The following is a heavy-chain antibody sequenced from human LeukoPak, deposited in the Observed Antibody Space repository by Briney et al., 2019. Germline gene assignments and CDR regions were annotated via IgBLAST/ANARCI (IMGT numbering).Heavy chain of an antibody. V-gene: IGHV4-59*08. Sequence: SSETLSLTCTVSGGSISSYYWSWIRQPPGKELEWVGYIFHSGSTKYNPSLKSRVTISVDTSKNQFSLRLNSVTAADTAVYYCARHFRGYGYAAAGIFDYWGQGTLVTVSS. D-gene: IGHD5-18*01. CDR3: ARHFRGYGYAAAGIFDY. CDR1: GGSISSYY. CDR2: IFHSGST. J-gene: IGHJ4*02.